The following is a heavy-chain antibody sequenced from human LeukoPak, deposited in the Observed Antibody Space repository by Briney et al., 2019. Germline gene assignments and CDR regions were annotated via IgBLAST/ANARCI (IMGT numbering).Heavy chain of an antibody. CDR1: GGSISSYY. CDR2: IYYSGST. J-gene: IGHJ3*02. CDR3: ARDLGYSYGYDAFDI. Sequence: SETLSLTCTVSGGSISSYYWSWIRQPPGKGLEWIGYIYYSGSTNYNPSLKSRVTISVDTSKNQFSLKLSSVTAADPAVYYCARDLGYSYGYDAFDIWGQGTMVTVSS. D-gene: IGHD5-18*01. V-gene: IGHV4-59*01.